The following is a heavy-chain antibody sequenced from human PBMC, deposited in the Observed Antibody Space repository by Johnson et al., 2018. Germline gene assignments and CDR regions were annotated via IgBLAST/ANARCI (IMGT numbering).Heavy chain of an antibody. Sequence: QVQLQESGPGLVKPSETLSLICTVSGGSITTNFYSWIRQPPGKGLEWIGHIYYSGSTTYNPSLKSRVIFSIDTSNNQVSLQLRSVTAADTAIYYCARVITSSDWLLRPTAFDIWGLGTVVTVSS. CDR3: ARVITSSDWLLRPTAFDI. V-gene: IGHV4-59*01. J-gene: IGHJ3*02. CDR1: GGSITTNF. CDR2: IYYSGST. D-gene: IGHD3-9*01.